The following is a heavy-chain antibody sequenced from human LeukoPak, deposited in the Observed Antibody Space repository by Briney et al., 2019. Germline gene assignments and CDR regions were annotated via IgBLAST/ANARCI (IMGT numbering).Heavy chain of an antibody. CDR2: INPSGHRT. J-gene: IGHJ4*02. Sequence: ASVKVSCKASGYSFNSYHIHWVRQAPGQGLEWMGTINPSGHRTIYAQNFQGRVTMTTDTSTRIVDMELSGLKSEDTAVYYCARDLGDYGGNSGFFDFWGQGILVTVSS. D-gene: IGHD4-23*01. V-gene: IGHV1-46*02. CDR1: GYSFNSYH. CDR3: ARDLGDYGGNSGFFDF.